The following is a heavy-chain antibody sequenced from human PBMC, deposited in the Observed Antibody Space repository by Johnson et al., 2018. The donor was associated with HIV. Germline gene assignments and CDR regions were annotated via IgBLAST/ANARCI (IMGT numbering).Heavy chain of an antibody. CDR1: GFTFSSYA. CDR3: ARGSRYTFDNDDAHLLHAFYI. CDR2: ISYDGSDK. J-gene: IGHJ3*02. Sequence: QMQLVESGGGVVQPGRSLRLSCAASGFTFSSYAMHWVRQAPGKGLEWVAVISYDGSDKYYADSVKGRFTISRDSSKNTLYLEMNSMRPEDMAVYYCARGSRYTFDNDDAHLLHAFYIWGQGTMVTVSS. V-gene: IGHV3-30*04. D-gene: IGHD3-16*01.